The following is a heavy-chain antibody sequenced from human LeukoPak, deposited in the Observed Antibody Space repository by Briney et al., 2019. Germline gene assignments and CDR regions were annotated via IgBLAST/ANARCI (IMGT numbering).Heavy chain of an antibody. Sequence: SETLSPTCTVSGGSVSSGSYYWSWIRQPPGKGLEWIGYIYHSGSTYYNPSLKSRVTISVDRSKNQFSLKLSSVTAADTAVYYCARGVVPAAKALAFDIWGQETMVTVSS. CDR1: GGSVSSGSYY. CDR3: ARGVVPAAKALAFDI. V-gene: IGHV4-30-2*01. CDR2: IYHSGST. J-gene: IGHJ3*02. D-gene: IGHD2-2*01.